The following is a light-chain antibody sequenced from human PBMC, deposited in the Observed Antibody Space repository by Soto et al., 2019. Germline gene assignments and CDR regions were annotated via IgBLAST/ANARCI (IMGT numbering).Light chain of an antibody. V-gene: IGKV1-5*03. CDR2: KAS. Sequence: DIQMTQSPSTLSGSVGARVTITCRASQTISSWLAWYQQKPGKAPKLLIYKASTLKSGVPSRFSGSGSGTEFTLTISSLQPDDFETYYGQHYNSYSEAFGQGTKVDI. CDR1: QTISSW. CDR3: QHYNSYSEA. J-gene: IGKJ1*01.